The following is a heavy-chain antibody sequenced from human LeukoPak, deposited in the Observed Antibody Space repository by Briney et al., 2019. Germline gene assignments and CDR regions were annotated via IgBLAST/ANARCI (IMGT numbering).Heavy chain of an antibody. V-gene: IGHV4-59*01. D-gene: IGHD2-15*01. CDR1: GGSISSYY. Sequence: SETLSLTCTVSGGSISSYYWSWIRQPPGKGLEWIGYIYYSGSTNYNPSLKSRVTISVDTSKSQFSLRLSSVTAADTAVYYCARAVDCSGGSCYAPGSWFDPWGQGTLVTVSS. CDR3: ARAVDCSGGSCYAPGSWFDP. J-gene: IGHJ5*02. CDR2: IYYSGST.